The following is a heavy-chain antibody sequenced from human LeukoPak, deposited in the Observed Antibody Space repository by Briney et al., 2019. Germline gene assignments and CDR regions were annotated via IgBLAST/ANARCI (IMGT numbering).Heavy chain of an antibody. Sequence: GGSLRLSCAASGSTFSSYEMNWVRQAPGKGLEWVSYISSSGSTIYYADSVKGRFTISRDNAKNSLYLQMNSLRAEDTAVYYCARVIQLWSLYYFDYWGQGTLVTVSS. CDR3: ARVIQLWSLYYFDY. CDR2: ISSSGSTI. CDR1: GSTFSSYE. V-gene: IGHV3-48*03. D-gene: IGHD5-18*01. J-gene: IGHJ4*02.